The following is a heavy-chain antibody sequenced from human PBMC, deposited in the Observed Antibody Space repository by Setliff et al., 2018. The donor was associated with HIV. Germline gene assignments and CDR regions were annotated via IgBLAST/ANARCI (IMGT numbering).Heavy chain of an antibody. CDR2: IYPGDSDT. Sequence: GESLKISCKGYGYSFTSYWIAWVRQMPGKGLEWMGIIYPGDSDTRYSPSFQGQVTISADRSVSTAYLQWSSLKAADTAMYYCAKNPGRSGYYDWGQGTLVTVSS. V-gene: IGHV5-51*01. J-gene: IGHJ4*02. CDR3: AKNPGRSGYYD. D-gene: IGHD3-22*01. CDR1: GYSFTSYW.